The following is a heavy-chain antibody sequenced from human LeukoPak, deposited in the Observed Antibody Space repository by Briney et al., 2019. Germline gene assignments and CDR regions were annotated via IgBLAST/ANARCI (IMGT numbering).Heavy chain of an antibody. V-gene: IGHV3-23*01. Sequence: PGGSLRLSCAASGFTFSSYAMSWVRQAPGKGLEWVSAISCSGGSTYYADSVKGRFTIPRDNSKNTLYLQMNSLRAEDTAVYYCATLYDFCSGYYYFDYWGQGTLVTVSS. CDR3: ATLYDFCSGYYYFDY. D-gene: IGHD3-3*01. CDR1: GFTFSSYA. J-gene: IGHJ4*02. CDR2: ISCSGGST.